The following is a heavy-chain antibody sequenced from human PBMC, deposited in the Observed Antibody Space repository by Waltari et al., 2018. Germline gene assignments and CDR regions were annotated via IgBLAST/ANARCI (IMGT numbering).Heavy chain of an antibody. CDR1: GFTFTRYE. J-gene: IGHJ6*02. V-gene: IGHV3-48*03. CDR3: AREGTCSTSCYVPNSYGMDV. CDR2: ISSSGSTI. D-gene: IGHD2-2*01. Sequence: EVQLVESGGGLVQPGGSVRLSCAAYGFTFTRYEINWVGQAPGKGLEWVSYISSSGSTIYYADSVKGRFTISRDNAKNSLYLQMNSLRAEDTAVYYCAREGTCSTSCYVPNSYGMDVWGQGTTVTVSS.